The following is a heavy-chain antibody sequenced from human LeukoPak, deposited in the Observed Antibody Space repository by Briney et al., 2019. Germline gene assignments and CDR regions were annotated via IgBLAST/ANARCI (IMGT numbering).Heavy chain of an antibody. CDR3: ARDSYVNYYYGMDV. Sequence: SETLSLTCAVYGGSFSGYYWSWIRQPPGKGLEWIGEINHSGSTNYNPSLKSRVTISVDTSKNQFSLKLSSVTAADTAVYYCARDSYVNYYYGMDVWGQGTTVTVSS. V-gene: IGHV4-34*01. J-gene: IGHJ6*02. CDR2: INHSGST. D-gene: IGHD3-16*01. CDR1: GGSFSGYY.